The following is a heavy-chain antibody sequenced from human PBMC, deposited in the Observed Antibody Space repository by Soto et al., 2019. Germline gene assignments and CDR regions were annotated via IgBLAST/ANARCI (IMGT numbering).Heavy chain of an antibody. J-gene: IGHJ2*01. CDR1: GVTFKDYG. CDR2: ISYDGKQT. V-gene: IGHV3-30*03. D-gene: IGHD3-16*01. Sequence: WGALRLSCGAPGVTFKDYGMHWVRQAPGKGLEGVAVISYDGKQTYYADSVKGRFTISKDKYKGTLFLQMNRLRVDDTAVYYCARDGWGSNWYFDLWGRGTLVTVSS. CDR3: ARDGWGSNWYFDL.